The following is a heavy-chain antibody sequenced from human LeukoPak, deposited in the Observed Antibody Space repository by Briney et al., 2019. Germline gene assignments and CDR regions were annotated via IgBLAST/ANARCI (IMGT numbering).Heavy chain of an antibody. Sequence: GGSLRLSCAASGFTFSDYYMSWIRQAPGKGLEWVSSISSSSSYIYYADSVKGRFTISRDNAKNSLYLQMNSLRAEDTAVYYCARDTSYSGYPFDPWGQGTLVTVSS. V-gene: IGHV3-11*06. CDR3: ARDTSYSGYPFDP. J-gene: IGHJ5*02. CDR2: ISSSSSYI. D-gene: IGHD5-12*01. CDR1: GFTFSDYY.